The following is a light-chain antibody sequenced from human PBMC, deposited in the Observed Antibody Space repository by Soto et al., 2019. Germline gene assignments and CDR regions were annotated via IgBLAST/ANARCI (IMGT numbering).Light chain of an antibody. CDR1: QTVGTNF. J-gene: IGKJ1*01. V-gene: IGKV3-20*01. Sequence: IVFTQSPGTLSVSPGETSTISCRASQTVGTNFLAWYQQKPGQAPRLLMFGTSNRATDIPDRFGGSGSGTDFTLTIRSLEPEDVAVYYCQNYSRTLRWTCGHGNTGDLK. CDR3: QNYSRTLRWT. CDR2: GTS.